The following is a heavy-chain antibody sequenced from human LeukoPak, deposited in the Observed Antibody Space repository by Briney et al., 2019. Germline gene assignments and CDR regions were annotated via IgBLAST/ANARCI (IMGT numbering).Heavy chain of an antibody. CDR2: IIPVFGTA. Sequence: SVKFSCKACGGTFSSYAISWVRQAPGQGLEWMGGIIPVFGTANYAQKFQGRVRITADESTSTAHMELSSLRSEDTAVYYCAGSHGNYGSGTYYSKYYYGMDVWGQGTTVIVSS. J-gene: IGHJ6*02. D-gene: IGHD3-10*01. V-gene: IGHV1-69*13. CDR3: AGSHGNYGSGTYYSKYYYGMDV. CDR1: GGTFSSYA.